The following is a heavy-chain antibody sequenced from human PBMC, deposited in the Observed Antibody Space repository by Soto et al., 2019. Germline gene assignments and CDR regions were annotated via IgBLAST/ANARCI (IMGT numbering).Heavy chain of an antibody. CDR1: GFTVSSNY. CDR2: IYSGGST. D-gene: IGHD2-2*01. J-gene: IGHJ4*02. CDR3: ASIYCSSTSCYGGIDY. V-gene: IGHV3-66*01. Sequence: GGSLRLSCAASGFTVSSNYMSWVRQAPGKGLEWVSVIYSGGSTYYADSVKGRFTISRDNSKNTLYLQMNSLRAEDTAVYYCASIYCSSTSCYGGIDYWGQGTLVTVSS.